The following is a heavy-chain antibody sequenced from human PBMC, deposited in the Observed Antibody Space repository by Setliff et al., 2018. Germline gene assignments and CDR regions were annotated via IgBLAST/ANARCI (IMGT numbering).Heavy chain of an antibody. CDR1: GFTFGDYA. J-gene: IGHJ6*02. D-gene: IGHD5-18*01. Sequence: GGSLRLSCTASGFTFGDYAMSWVRQAPGKGLEWVGFIRGKAYGGTTEYAASVKGRFTISRDDSKSIAYLQMNSLKTEDTAVYHCTRDSYGSYYYGMDVWGQGTTVTVSS. CDR2: IRGKAYGGTT. CDR3: TRDSYGSYYYGMDV. V-gene: IGHV3-49*04.